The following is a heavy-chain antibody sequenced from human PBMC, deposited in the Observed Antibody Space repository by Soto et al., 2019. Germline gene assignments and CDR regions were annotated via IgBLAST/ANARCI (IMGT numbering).Heavy chain of an antibody. CDR3: ARSVVVAAMNWFDP. CDR1: GFTFTSSA. J-gene: IGHJ5*02. D-gene: IGHD2-15*01. Sequence: SVKVSCKASGFTFTSSAMQWVRQARGQGLEWIGRIIVSLGNTNYAQKFQERVTITRDKSTSTAYMELSSLRSEDTAVYYCARSVVVAAMNWFDPWGQGTLVTVSS. V-gene: IGHV1-58*02. CDR2: IIVSLGNT.